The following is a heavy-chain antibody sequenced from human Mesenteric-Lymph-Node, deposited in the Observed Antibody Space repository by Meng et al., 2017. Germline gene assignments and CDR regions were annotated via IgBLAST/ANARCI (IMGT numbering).Heavy chain of an antibody. J-gene: IGHJ4*02. Sequence: QVQLVESGGGVVQPGMSVRLSCGASEFTFSSYPMHWVRQAQGKGLEWVAVISSDGSNKYYIDSVKGRFTISRDNSKNTLYVQMNSLRADDTAVYYCARENKAVAGVFDYWGQGTLVTVSS. D-gene: IGHD6-19*01. CDR1: EFTFSSYP. CDR2: ISSDGSNK. V-gene: IGHV3-30-3*01. CDR3: ARENKAVAGVFDY.